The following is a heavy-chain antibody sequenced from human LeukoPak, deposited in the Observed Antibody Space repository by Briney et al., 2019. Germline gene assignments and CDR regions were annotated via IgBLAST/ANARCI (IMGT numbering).Heavy chain of an antibody. CDR1: GFTFSTYS. CDR2: IGTSSSTI. D-gene: IGHD3-22*01. Sequence: GGSLRLSCAASGFTFSTYSMNWVRQAPGKGLEWVSYIGTSSSTIYYADSVKGRFTISRDNAENSLYLQMNSLRDEDTAVYYCARGPGYDSSGYYFQHWGQGTLVTVSS. CDR3: ARGPGYDSSGYYFQH. J-gene: IGHJ1*01. V-gene: IGHV3-48*02.